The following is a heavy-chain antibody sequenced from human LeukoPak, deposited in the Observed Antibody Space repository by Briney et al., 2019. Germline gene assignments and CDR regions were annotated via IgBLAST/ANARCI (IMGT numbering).Heavy chain of an antibody. J-gene: IGHJ4*02. CDR1: GFTFSSYA. CDR2: ISGSGGST. D-gene: IGHD3-3*01. V-gene: IGHV3-23*01. CDR3: AKDGDDFWSGYSHGLDY. Sequence: GASLRLSCAASGFTFSSYAMSWVRQAPGKGLEWVSAISGSGGSTYYADSVKGRFTISRDNSKNTLYLQMNSLRAEDTAVYYCAKDGDDFWSGYSHGLDYWGQGTLVTVSS.